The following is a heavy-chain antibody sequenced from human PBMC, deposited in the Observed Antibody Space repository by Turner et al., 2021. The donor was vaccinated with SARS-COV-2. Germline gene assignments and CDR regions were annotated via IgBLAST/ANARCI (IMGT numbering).Heavy chain of an antibody. D-gene: IGHD4-17*01. J-gene: IGHJ4*02. CDR1: GFTFSSYD. CDR2: IGTAGDT. CDR3: ATVPPYGDYFDF. Sequence: EVQLVESGGGLVQPGGSLRLSCAASGFTFSSYDMHWVRQATGKGLEWVSAIGTAGDTYYPGSVKGRFTISRDNSKNTLYLQMNSLRAEDTAVYYCATVPPYGDYFDFWGQGTLVTVSS. V-gene: IGHV3-13*01.